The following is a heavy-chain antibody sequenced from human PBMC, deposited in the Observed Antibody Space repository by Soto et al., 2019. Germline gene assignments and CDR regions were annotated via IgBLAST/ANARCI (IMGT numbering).Heavy chain of an antibody. CDR1: GFTFSSYG. V-gene: IGHV3-30*18. D-gene: IGHD7-27*01. J-gene: IGHJ3*02. CDR2: ISYDGSNK. Sequence: QVQLVESGGGVVQRGRSRRLSCAVSGFTFSSYGMHWVRQAPGKGLEWVAVISYDGSNKYYADSVKGRFTISRDNSKNTLYLQMNSLRAEDTAVYYCAKLGIWGQGTMVTVSS. CDR3: AKLGI.